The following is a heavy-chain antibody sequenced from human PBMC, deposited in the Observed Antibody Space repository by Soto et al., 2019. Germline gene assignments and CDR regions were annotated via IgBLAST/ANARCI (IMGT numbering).Heavy chain of an antibody. CDR2: IYYSGRS. V-gene: IGHV4-39*01. CDR1: CGSITISSYY. Sequence: LSLTFTVSCGSITISSYYLGWIRQPPGKGLEWIGGIYYSGRSYYNPSLKSRVTMSVDTSKNQFSLTLNSVTAADAAVYYCARQRTTVVTQAYFDHWGQGSLVTVSS. J-gene: IGHJ4*02. D-gene: IGHD4-17*01. CDR3: ARQRTTVVTQAYFDH.